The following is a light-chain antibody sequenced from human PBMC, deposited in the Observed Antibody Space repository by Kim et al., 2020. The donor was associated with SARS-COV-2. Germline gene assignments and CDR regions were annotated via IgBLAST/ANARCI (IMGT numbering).Light chain of an antibody. CDR1: SLRSYY. CDR3: TSLASNHNVV. Sequence: SSELTQDPAVSMALGQTVRITCQGDSLRSYYATWYQQKPGQAPIVVIYGKNNRPSGIPDRFSGSSSGNTASLNINGTQAGDGAAYYWTSLASNHNVVFGG. CDR2: GKN. J-gene: IGLJ2*01. V-gene: IGLV3-19*01.